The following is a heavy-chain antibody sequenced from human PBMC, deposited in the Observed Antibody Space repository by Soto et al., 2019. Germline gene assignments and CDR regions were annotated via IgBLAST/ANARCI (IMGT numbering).Heavy chain of an antibody. V-gene: IGHV3-23*01. J-gene: IGHJ3*02. CDR3: AKVPYYSSGTFPLDI. D-gene: IGHD6-19*01. Sequence: EVQLLESGGGLVQPGGSLRLSCAASGFTFSSYAMSWVRQAPGKGLERVSAISGSGGSTYYADSVKGRFTISRDNSKNTLSLQMTSLRAEDTAVYYCAKVPYYSSGTFPLDIWGQGTMVTVSS. CDR2: ISGSGGST. CDR1: GFTFSSYA.